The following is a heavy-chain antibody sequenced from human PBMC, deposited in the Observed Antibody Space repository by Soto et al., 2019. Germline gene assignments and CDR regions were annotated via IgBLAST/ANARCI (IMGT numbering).Heavy chain of an antibody. J-gene: IGHJ4*02. V-gene: IGHV3-23*01. CDR1: GFTFSSYA. CDR2: ISGSGGST. Sequence: EVQLLECGGDLVQPGGSLRLTGAASGFTFSSYAVSWERQDPGKGLEWVSSISGSGGSTYYADSVKGRFTISRDNSKNTLYLQMNSLRAEDTAVYYCAKVEDMITIGGVIGTFDYWGQGTLVTVSS. D-gene: IGHD3-16*02. CDR3: AKVEDMITIGGVIGTFDY.